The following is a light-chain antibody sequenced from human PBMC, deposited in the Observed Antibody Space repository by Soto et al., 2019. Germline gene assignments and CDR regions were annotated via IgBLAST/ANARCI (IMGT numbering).Light chain of an antibody. CDR1: QSITIY. CDR3: QQTYTAPRT. CDR2: GAS. J-gene: IGKJ1*01. V-gene: IGKV1-39*01. Sequence: IQMTQSPSTLSASVGDRVTMTCRASQSITIYLNWYQQQPGKAPRLLIYGASTLQTGVPSRFSGSGSMTDFTLTISDLQPEDFATYYCQQTYTAPRTFGQGTKVDIK.